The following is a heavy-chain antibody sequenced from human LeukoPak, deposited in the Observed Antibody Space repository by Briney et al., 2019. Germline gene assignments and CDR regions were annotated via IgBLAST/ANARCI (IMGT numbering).Heavy chain of an antibody. CDR2: IGGSGGST. CDR3: AKSAGGVGDYYFDY. CDR1: GFTFSSYA. J-gene: IGHJ4*02. D-gene: IGHD2-8*01. V-gene: IGHV3-23*01. Sequence: GGSLRLSCAASGFTFSSYAMSWVRQAPGKGLEWVSAIGGSGGSTYYADSVKGRFTISRDNSKNTLYLQMNSLRAEDTAVYYRAKSAGGVGDYYFDYWGQGTLVTVSS.